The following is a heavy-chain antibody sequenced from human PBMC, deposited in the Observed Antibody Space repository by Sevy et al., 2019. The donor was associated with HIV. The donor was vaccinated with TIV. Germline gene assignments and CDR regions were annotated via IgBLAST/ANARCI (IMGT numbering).Heavy chain of an antibody. CDR3: AKDIGGYGDYYYGMDV. CDR1: GFTFDDYA. D-gene: IGHD5-12*01. Sequence: GGSLRLSCVASGFTFDDYAMHWVRQAPGKGLEWVSGISWNSGSIGYADSVKGRFTISRDNAKNSLYLQMNSLRAEDTALYYCAKDIGGYGDYYYGMDVWGQGTTVTVSS. CDR2: ISWNSGSI. J-gene: IGHJ6*02. V-gene: IGHV3-9*01.